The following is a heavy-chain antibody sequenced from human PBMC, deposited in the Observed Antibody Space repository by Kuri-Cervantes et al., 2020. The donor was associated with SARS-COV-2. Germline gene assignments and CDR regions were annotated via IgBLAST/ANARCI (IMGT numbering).Heavy chain of an antibody. Sequence: GESLKISCEGSGYSFTSYWISWVRQMPGKGLEWMGRIDPSDSYTNYSPSFQGHVTISADKSISTAYLQWSSLKASDTAMYYCARLAKMVRGVIGLDYWGQGTLVTVSS. V-gene: IGHV5-10-1*01. CDR1: GYSFTSYW. CDR3: ARLAKMVRGVIGLDY. CDR2: IDPSDSYT. D-gene: IGHD3-10*01. J-gene: IGHJ4*02.